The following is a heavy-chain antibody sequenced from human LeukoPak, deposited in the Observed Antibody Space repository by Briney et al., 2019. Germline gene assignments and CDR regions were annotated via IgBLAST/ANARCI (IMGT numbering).Heavy chain of an antibody. Sequence: GGSLRLSCAASGCTFSKYWMLWVRQAPGKGLESVSRINTDGTVTTYADFVKGRFTVSRDNADNTMFLQMNSVRDEDTAVYYCARDLDWLLFDYWGQGTLVTVSS. J-gene: IGHJ4*02. CDR3: ARDLDWLLFDY. V-gene: IGHV3-74*01. D-gene: IGHD3-9*01. CDR2: INTDGTVT. CDR1: GCTFSKYW.